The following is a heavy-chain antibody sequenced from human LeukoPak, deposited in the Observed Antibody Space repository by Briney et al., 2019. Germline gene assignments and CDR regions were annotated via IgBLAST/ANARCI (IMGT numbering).Heavy chain of an antibody. CDR2: IFPGDSDT. CDR1: GYSFTSYW. D-gene: IGHD5-24*01. V-gene: IGHV5-51*01. J-gene: IGHJ4*02. Sequence: PGESLKISCKGSGYSFTSYWIGWVRQMPGKGLEWMGIIFPGDSDTRYSPSFQGQVTISVDKSISIAYLQWSSLKASDTAMYYCVINRDGSSDHWGQGTLVTVSS. CDR3: VINRDGSSDH.